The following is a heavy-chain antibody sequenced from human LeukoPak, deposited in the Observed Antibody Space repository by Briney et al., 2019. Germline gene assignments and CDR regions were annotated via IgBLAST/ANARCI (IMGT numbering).Heavy chain of an antibody. CDR1: GGTFSSYA. D-gene: IGHD2-15*01. J-gene: IGHJ5*02. V-gene: IGHV1-69*04. Sequence: SVKVSCKASGGTFSSYAIRWVRQAPGQGLEWMGRIIPILGIANYAQKFQGRVTITADKSTSTAYMELRRLRSEDTAVYYCEREIRYCSGGSCPTHWFDPWGQETLVTVSS. CDR3: EREIRYCSGGSCPTHWFDP. CDR2: IIPILGIA.